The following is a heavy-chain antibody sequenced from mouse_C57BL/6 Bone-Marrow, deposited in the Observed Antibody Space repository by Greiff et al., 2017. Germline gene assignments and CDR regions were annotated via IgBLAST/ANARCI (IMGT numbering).Heavy chain of an antibody. Sequence: QVQLQQPGAELVKPGASVKLSCKASGYTFTSYWMHWVKQRPGQGLEWIGMIHPNSGSTNYNEKFKSKATLTVDKSSSTAYMQRSSLTSEVSAVYYCARSLWLGFAYWGQGTLVTVSA. CDR2: IHPNSGST. D-gene: IGHD2-2*01. V-gene: IGHV1-64*01. CDR1: GYTFTSYW. J-gene: IGHJ3*01. CDR3: ARSLWLGFAY.